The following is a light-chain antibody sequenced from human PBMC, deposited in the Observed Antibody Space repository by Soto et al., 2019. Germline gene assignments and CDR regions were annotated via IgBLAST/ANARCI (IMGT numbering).Light chain of an antibody. Sequence: EIVLAQYTNTLSVSPGNRATLSCRASQSVNSDLAWYQQKPGQAPRLLIYGASTRATGTPTRFSGSGSGTEFTLTISSLQSEDFAVYFCHQYTNWPPYTLGQGTKVDI. CDR1: QSVNSD. V-gene: IGKV3-15*01. CDR3: HQYTNWPPYT. J-gene: IGKJ2*01. CDR2: GAS.